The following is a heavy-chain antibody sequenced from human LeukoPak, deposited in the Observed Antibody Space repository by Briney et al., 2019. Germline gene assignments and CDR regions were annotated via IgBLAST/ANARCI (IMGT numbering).Heavy chain of an antibody. D-gene: IGHD2-2*01. Sequence: SETLSLTCAVYGGSFSGYYWGWIRQPPGKGLEWIGEINYSGSTNYNPSLKSRVTISVDTSKNQFSLKLSSVTAADTAVYYCARGLGYCSSTSCYRAPNWFDPWGQGTLVTVSS. J-gene: IGHJ5*02. CDR1: GGSFSGYY. CDR3: ARGLGYCSSTSCYRAPNWFDP. V-gene: IGHV4-34*01. CDR2: INYSGST.